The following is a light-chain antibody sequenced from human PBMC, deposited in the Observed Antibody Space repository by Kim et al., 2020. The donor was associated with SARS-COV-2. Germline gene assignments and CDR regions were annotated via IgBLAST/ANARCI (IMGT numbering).Light chain of an antibody. V-gene: IGLV1-44*01. CDR3: ATWDDSLDVWM. Sequence: GQRVTISCSGSSSNSGSNTVYWYQQCPGTAPQLLIDTDDRRPSGVSDRVSCSKSGTSASLAISALRSEDEADYYCATWDDSLDVWMFGGGTKVTVL. J-gene: IGLJ3*02. CDR1: SSNSGSNT. CDR2: TDD.